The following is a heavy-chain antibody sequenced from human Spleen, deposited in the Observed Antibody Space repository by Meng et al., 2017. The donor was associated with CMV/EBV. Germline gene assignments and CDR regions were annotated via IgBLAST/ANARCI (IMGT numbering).Heavy chain of an antibody. D-gene: IGHD2-2*01. CDR3: ARDLHIVIVPSADYYYYYYAMDV. V-gene: IGHV1-69*04. CDR1: GGTFSSYT. CDR2: IIPMLGIA. Sequence: SVKVSCKASGGTFSSYTISWVRQAPGQGLEWMGRIIPMLGIANYAQDSQGRVTITADKSTRTAYMELSSLRSDDTAVYYCARDLHIVIVPSADYYYYYYAMDVWGQGTTVTVSS. J-gene: IGHJ6*02.